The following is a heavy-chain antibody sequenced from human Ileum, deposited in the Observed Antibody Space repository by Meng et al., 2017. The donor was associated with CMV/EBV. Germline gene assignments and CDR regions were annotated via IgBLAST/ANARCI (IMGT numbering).Heavy chain of an antibody. D-gene: IGHD2-2*01. CDR2: IKQDGSEK. Sequence: GESLRLSCAASGFTFSSYWMSWVRQAPGKGLEWVANIKQDGSEKYYVDSVKGRFTISRDNAKNSLYLQMNSLRAEDTAVYYCAREMGQYCSSTSCYADWFDPWGQGTLVTVSS. J-gene: IGHJ5*02. V-gene: IGHV3-7*01. CDR3: AREMGQYCSSTSCYADWFDP. CDR1: GFTFSSYW.